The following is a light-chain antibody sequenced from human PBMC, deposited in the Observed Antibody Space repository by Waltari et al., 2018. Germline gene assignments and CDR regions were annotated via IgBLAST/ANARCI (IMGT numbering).Light chain of an antibody. V-gene: IGLV2-8*01. J-gene: IGLJ2*01. CDR3: SSYAGSNNYVV. Sequence: QSALTQPPSASGSPGQSVTISCTGTSSDVGGYNYVSWYQQPPGKAPKLMVYEVSKRPYGVPERFSGSKPGHTASLTVSGLQAEEEADDYCSSYAGSNNYVVFGGGTKLTVL. CDR1: SSDVGGYNY. CDR2: EVS.